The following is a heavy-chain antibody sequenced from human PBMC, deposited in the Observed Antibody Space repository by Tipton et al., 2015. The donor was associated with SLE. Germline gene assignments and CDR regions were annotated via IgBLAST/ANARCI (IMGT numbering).Heavy chain of an antibody. CDR3: ARDGYGGSHFSY. D-gene: IGHD1-26*01. V-gene: IGHV4-59*01. J-gene: IGHJ4*02. CDR2: IYYSGST. Sequence: LRLSCTVSGGSISSYYWSWIRQPPGKGLERIGYIYYSGSTNYNPSLKSRVTISVDTSKNQFSLKLSSVTAADTAVYYCARDGYGGSHFSYWGQGTLVTVSS. CDR1: GGSISSYY.